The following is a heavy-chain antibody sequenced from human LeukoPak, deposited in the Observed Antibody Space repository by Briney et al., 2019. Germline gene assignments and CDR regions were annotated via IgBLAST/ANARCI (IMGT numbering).Heavy chain of an antibody. D-gene: IGHD3-22*01. Sequence: AASVKVSCKASGYTFTSYGISWVRQAPGQGLEWMGWISAYNGNTNYAQKLQGRVTMTTDTSTSTAYMELRSLRSDDTAVYYCARETPYYYDSSGYYYGGYYYYYMDVWGKGTTVTVSS. V-gene: IGHV1-18*01. CDR1: GYTFTSYG. CDR2: ISAYNGNT. CDR3: ARETPYYYDSSGYYYGGYYYYYMDV. J-gene: IGHJ6*03.